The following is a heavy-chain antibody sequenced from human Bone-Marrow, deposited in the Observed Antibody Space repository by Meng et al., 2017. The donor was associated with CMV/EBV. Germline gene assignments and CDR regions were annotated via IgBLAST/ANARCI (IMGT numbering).Heavy chain of an antibody. Sequence: GGSLRLSCAASGFTFSSYEMNWVRQAPGKGLEWVSYISSSGSTIYYADSVKGRFTISRDNAKNSLYLQMNSLRAEDTAVYYCARDSDYSNYNWFDPWGQGTLVTVSS. CDR3: ARDSDYSNYNWFDP. CDR1: GFTFSSYE. J-gene: IGHJ5*02. D-gene: IGHD4-11*01. V-gene: IGHV3-48*03. CDR2: ISSSGSTI.